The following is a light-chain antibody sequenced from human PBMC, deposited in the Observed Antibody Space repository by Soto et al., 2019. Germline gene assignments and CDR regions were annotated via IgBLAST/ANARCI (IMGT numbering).Light chain of an antibody. J-gene: IGKJ1*01. V-gene: IGKV3-20*01. CDR2: GAS. CDR3: QQYGSSPTWT. Sequence: EIVLTQSPGTLSLSPGERATLSCLASQSVSSSYLAWYQQKPGQAPRLLIYGASSRATGIPDRFSGSGSGTYFTLTISRLEPEAFAVYYCQQYGSSPTWTFGQGTKVEIK. CDR1: QSVSSSY.